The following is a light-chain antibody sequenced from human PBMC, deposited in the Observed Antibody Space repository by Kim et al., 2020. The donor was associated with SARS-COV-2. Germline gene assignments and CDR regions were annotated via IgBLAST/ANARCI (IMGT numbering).Light chain of an antibody. V-gene: IGKV1-5*03. CDR2: KAV. Sequence: AHIEEPVTCCDRAGQTVNIWLAGYQQMPGQAPKLLIHKAVVLQSGVPSRFSGSGSGTEFALTISSLQPTDFATYYCQQYHTLSTFGQGTKV. CDR3: QQYHTLST. CDR1: QTVNIW. J-gene: IGKJ1*01.